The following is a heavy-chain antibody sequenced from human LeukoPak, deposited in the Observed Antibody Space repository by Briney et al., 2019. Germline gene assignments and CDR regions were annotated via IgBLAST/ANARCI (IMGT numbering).Heavy chain of an antibody. CDR2: ISWDGTIT. J-gene: IGHJ4*02. Sequence: PGGSLRLSCAASGFTFQHYTMHWVRQVPGKGLEWVSLISWDGTITDYADSVKGRFTISRDNAKNSLYLQMNSLRAEDTALYYCARDPRIAAAGTNPVGFDYWGQGTLVTVSS. CDR3: ARDPRIAAAGTNPVGFDY. CDR1: GFTFQHYT. D-gene: IGHD6-13*01. V-gene: IGHV3-43*01.